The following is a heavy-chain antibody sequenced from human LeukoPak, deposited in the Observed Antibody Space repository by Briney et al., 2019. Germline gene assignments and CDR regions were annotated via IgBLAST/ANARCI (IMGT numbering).Heavy chain of an antibody. J-gene: IGHJ4*02. D-gene: IGHD3-22*01. CDR3: AKDCSGYVDYYDSSGYCADY. Sequence: GGSLRLSCAASGFTFSSYWMSWVRQAPGKGLEWVANIKKDGSEKYYVDSVKGRFTISRDNAKTSLYLQMNSLRAEDTAVYYCAKDCSGYVDYYDSSGYCADYWGQGTLVTVSS. CDR1: GFTFSSYW. CDR2: IKKDGSEK. V-gene: IGHV3-7*01.